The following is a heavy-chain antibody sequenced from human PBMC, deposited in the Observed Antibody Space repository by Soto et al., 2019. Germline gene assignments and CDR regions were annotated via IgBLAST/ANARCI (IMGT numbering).Heavy chain of an antibody. J-gene: IGHJ5*02. D-gene: IGHD1-1*01. CDR3: AKFGQERRSWFDP. Sequence: ASVKVSCKASGYTFTSYAMHWVRQAPGQRLEWMGWINAGNGNTNYSQKFQGRVTMTRDTSTSTVYMELSSLRSEDTAVYYCAKFGQERRSWFDPWGQGTLVTVSS. V-gene: IGHV1-3*01. CDR1: GYTFTSYA. CDR2: INAGNGNT.